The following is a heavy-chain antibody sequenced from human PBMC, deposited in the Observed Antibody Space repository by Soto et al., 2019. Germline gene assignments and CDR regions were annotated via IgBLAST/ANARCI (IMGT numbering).Heavy chain of an antibody. Sequence: SVKVSCKASGFTFTSSAVQWVRQARGQRLEWIGWSVVGSGNTNYAQKFQERVTISRDMSTSTAYMELSSLRSEDTAVYYCARGWRSYGFLYSSGQHYYYYYYMDVWGKGTTVTVSS. J-gene: IGHJ6*03. CDR2: SVVGSGNT. D-gene: IGHD6-25*01. V-gene: IGHV1-58*01. CDR3: ARGWRSYGFLYSSGQHYYYYYYMDV. CDR1: GFTFTSSA.